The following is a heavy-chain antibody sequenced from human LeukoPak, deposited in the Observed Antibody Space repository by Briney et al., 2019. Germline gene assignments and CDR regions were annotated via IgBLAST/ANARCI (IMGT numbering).Heavy chain of an antibody. V-gene: IGHV3-30-3*01. CDR2: ISYDGGNK. Sequence: ETGTSLRLSCTASGFTFSFYAMHWVRQAPGKGLEWVAVISYDGGNKYYADSVKGRFTISRDNSMNTLYLQMNSLRAEDTAVYYCAEGGWYGGGQDAFDFWGQGTMVTVSS. J-gene: IGHJ3*01. CDR1: GFTFSFYA. CDR3: AEGGWYGGGQDAFDF. D-gene: IGHD6-19*01.